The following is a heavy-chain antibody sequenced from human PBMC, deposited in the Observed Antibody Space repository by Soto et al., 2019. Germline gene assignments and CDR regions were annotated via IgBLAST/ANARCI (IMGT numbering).Heavy chain of an antibody. Sequence: EVQLLESGGGLVQPGGSLRLSCATSGFIFSRNAINWVRQAPGKGLEWVSLISGSGGVTHYTDSVKGRFTTSGANSKHPVYLQMNSLKAEDTAFYYCAIDPFSGDIVGTTNWGQGTTVTVSS. J-gene: IGHJ4*02. V-gene: IGHV3-23*01. D-gene: IGHD1-26*01. CDR1: GFIFSRNA. CDR3: AIDPFSGDIVGTTN. CDR2: ISGSGGVT.